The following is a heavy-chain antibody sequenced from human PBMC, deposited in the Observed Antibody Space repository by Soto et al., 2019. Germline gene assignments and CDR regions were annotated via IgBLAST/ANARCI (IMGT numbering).Heavy chain of an antibody. CDR2: INPYDGHT. Sequence: QVQLVQSGAEVKNPGASVKVSCTASGYTFSNYGITWVRQAPGQGLECMGWINPYDGHTNYAQKFQGRVTMTTDTSTSTAYMEVKTLTFHDTAVYYCVTTTAGDYWGQGTLVTVSS. CDR3: VTTTAGDY. J-gene: IGHJ4*02. V-gene: IGHV1-18*04. CDR1: GYTFSNYG. D-gene: IGHD6-13*01.